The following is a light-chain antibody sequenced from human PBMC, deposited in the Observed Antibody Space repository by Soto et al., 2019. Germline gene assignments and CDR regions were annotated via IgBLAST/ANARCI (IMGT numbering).Light chain of an antibody. Sequence: QSVLTQPPSASGSPGQSVTISCTGTSSDVGGYNYVSWYQHHPGKAPKLIIHEVYKRPSGVPDRFSGSKSGNTAALTISGLQAEDEADYYCSSYVGTNSYVFGTGTKVTVL. V-gene: IGLV2-8*01. CDR3: SSYVGTNSYV. CDR1: SSDVGGYNY. CDR2: EVY. J-gene: IGLJ1*01.